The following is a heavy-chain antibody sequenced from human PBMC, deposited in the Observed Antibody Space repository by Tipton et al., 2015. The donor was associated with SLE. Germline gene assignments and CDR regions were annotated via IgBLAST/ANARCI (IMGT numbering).Heavy chain of an antibody. D-gene: IGHD3-10*01. CDR1: GVSITTYY. Sequence: TLSLTCTVSGVSITTYYWTWIRQPPGKGLEWIGYIYHSGITNYNPSLRSRVTISVDTSKNQVSLKLTSVTAADTAMYYCASGMVRGLNTFYYYMDVWGKGTTVTVSS. J-gene: IGHJ6*03. CDR2: IYHSGIT. V-gene: IGHV4-59*01. CDR3: ASGMVRGLNTFYYYMDV.